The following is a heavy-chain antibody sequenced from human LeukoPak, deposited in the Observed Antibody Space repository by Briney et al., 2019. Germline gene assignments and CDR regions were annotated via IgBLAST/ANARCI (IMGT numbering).Heavy chain of an antibody. D-gene: IGHD3-22*01. CDR3: ARVITMIVVVTP. CDR2: IYYSGST. V-gene: IGHV4-31*03. CDR1: GGSISSGGYY. J-gene: IGHJ4*02. Sequence: SETLSLTCTVSGGSISSGGYYWSWIRQHPGKGLEWIGYIYYSGSTYYNPSLKSRVTISVDTSKNQFSLKLSSVTAADTTVYYCARVITMIVVVTPWGQGTLVTVSS.